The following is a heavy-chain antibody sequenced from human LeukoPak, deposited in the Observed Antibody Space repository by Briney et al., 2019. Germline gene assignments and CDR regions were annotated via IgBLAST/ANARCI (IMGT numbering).Heavy chain of an antibody. V-gene: IGHV1-69*05. CDR1: GGTFSSYA. CDR3: ARSRFELYYYDSSGYYFDY. Sequence: GSSVKVSCKASGGTFSSYAISWVRQAPGQGLEWMGGIIPIFGTANYAQKFQGRVTITTDESTSTAYMELSSLRSEDTAVYYCARSRFELYYYDSSGYYFDYWGQGTLVTVSS. J-gene: IGHJ4*02. CDR2: IIPIFGTA. D-gene: IGHD3-22*01.